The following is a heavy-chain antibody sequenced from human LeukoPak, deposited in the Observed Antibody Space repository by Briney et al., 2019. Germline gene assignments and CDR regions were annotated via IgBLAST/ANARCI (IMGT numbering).Heavy chain of an antibody. CDR3: ARARYSASDTQGFDS. V-gene: IGHV5-51*01. Sequence: NPGGSLRLSCKGSGYIFTDYWITWVRQMPGNGLEWMGIVYPRNSESRYSPSFQGQVTISADKSITTAYLQWSSLKASDTAIYFCARARYSASDTQGFDSWGQGTLVTVSS. CDR2: VYPRNSES. CDR1: GYIFTDYW. J-gene: IGHJ4*02. D-gene: IGHD5-12*01.